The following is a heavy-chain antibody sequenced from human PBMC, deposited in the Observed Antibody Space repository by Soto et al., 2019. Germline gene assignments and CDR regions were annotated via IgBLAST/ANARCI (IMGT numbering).Heavy chain of an antibody. CDR3: TSQRFFSSTSSLDFYSPALDF. V-gene: IGHV3-49*03. Sequence: GGSLSLSCPASGFTFDDYAMSWFRQAPGKGLEWVGFIRSKAYVGTTQSPPSVKATFPISSYDSKTFPFLQMNSLKTEDTAFYSFTSQRFFSSTSSLDFYSPALDFWDQGPPVPSP. CDR1: GFTFDDYA. J-gene: IGHJ6*02. CDR2: IRSKAYVGTT. D-gene: IGHD2-2*01.